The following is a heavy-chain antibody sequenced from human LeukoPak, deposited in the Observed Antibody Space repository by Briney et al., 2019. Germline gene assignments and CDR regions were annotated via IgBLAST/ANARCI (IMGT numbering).Heavy chain of an antibody. CDR2: IYYSGST. Sequence: PSETLSLTCTVSGGSISSSSYYWGWIRQPPGKGLEWIGSIYYSGSTYYNPSLKSRVTISVDTSKNQFSLKLSSVTAADTAVYYCARPNDYGKDVWGKGTTVTISS. CDR3: ARPNDYGKDV. CDR1: GGSISSSSYY. V-gene: IGHV4-39*01. J-gene: IGHJ6*04.